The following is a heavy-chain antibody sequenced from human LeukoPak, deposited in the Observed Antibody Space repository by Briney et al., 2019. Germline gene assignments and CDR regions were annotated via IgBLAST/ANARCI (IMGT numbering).Heavy chain of an antibody. CDR1: GGTLSSYA. CDR3: AREGSVWGSYRYMDY. J-gene: IGHJ4*02. CDR2: IIPIFGTA. Sequence: SVKVSCKASGGTLSSYAISWVRQAPGQGLEWMGGIIPIFGTANYAQKFQGRVTITADESTSTAYMELSSLRSEDTAVYYCAREGSVWGSYRYMDYWGQGTLVTVSS. V-gene: IGHV1-69*13. D-gene: IGHD3-16*02.